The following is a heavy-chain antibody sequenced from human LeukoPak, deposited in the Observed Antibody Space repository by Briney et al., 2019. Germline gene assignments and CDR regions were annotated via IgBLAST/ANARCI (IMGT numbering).Heavy chain of an antibody. CDR1: GGTFSSYA. D-gene: IGHD2-2*03. Sequence: ASVTVSCKASGGTFSSYAISWVRQAPGQGLEWMGGIIPIFGTANYAQKFQGRVTITTDESTSTAYMELSSLRSEDTAVYYCARELGYVGYCSSTSCFTGAFDIWGQGTMVTVSS. J-gene: IGHJ3*02. CDR3: ARELGYVGYCSSTSCFTGAFDI. V-gene: IGHV1-69*05. CDR2: IIPIFGTA.